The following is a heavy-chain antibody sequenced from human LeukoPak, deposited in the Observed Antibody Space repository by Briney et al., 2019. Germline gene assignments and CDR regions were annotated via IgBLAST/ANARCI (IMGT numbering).Heavy chain of an antibody. CDR2: INHSGST. Sequence: SETLSLTCAVYGGSFSGYYWSWIRQPPGKGLEWIGEINHSGSTNYNPSLKSRVTISVDTSKNQFSLKLSSVTAADTAVYYCASGSSGYYSLDYWGQGTLVTVSS. D-gene: IGHD3-22*01. CDR3: ASGSSGYYSLDY. CDR1: GGSFSGYY. J-gene: IGHJ4*02. V-gene: IGHV4-34*01.